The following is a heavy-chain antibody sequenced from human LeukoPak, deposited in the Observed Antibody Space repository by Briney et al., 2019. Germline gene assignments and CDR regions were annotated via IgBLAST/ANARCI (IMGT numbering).Heavy chain of an antibody. CDR2: ISAYNGNT. CDR3: AREGAFYYYDSSGYFDDY. CDR1: GYTFTSYG. J-gene: IGHJ4*02. Sequence: ASVKVSCKASGYTFTSYGISWVRQAPGQGLEWMGWISAYNGNTNYGQKLQGRVTMTTDTSTSTAYMELRSLRSDDTAVYYCAREGAFYYYDSSGYFDDYWGQGTLVTVSS. V-gene: IGHV1-18*01. D-gene: IGHD3-22*01.